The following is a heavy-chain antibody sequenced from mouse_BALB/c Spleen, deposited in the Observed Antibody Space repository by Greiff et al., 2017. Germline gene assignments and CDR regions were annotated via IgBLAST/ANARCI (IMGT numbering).Heavy chain of an antibody. CDR3: TRGGITPAMDY. CDR1: GYTFTSYW. J-gene: IGHJ4*01. D-gene: IGHD2-4*01. Sequence: QVQLQQSGAELVRPGTSVKVSCKASGYTFTSYWINWVKQRPGQGLEWIGNIYPSDSYTNYNQKFKDKATLTVDKSSSTAYMQLSSPTSEDSAVYYCTRGGITPAMDYWGQGTSVTVSS. V-gene: IGHV1-59*01. CDR2: IYPSDSYT.